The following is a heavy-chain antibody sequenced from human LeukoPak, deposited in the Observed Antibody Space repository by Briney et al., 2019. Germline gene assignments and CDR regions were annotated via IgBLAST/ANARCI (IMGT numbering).Heavy chain of an antibody. J-gene: IGHJ4*02. CDR2: IKQDGSGK. Sequence: GGSLRLSCAASGFTFSSYWMSWVRQAPGTGLEWVANIKQDGSGKYYVDSVKGRFTISRDNAKNSLYLQMNSLRAEDTAVYYCARDSLRNPIDFWGQGTLVTVSS. CDR1: GFTFSSYW. V-gene: IGHV3-7*01. CDR3: ARDSLRNPIDF.